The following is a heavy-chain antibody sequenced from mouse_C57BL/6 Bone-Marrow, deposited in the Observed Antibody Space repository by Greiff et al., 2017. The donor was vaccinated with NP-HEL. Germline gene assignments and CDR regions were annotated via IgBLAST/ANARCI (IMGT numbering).Heavy chain of an antibody. D-gene: IGHD2-3*01. Sequence: VQLQQPGAELVKPGASVKMSCKASGYTFTSYWITWVKQRPGQGLEWIGDIYPGSGSTNYNEKFKSKATLTVDTSSSTAYMQLSSLTSEDSAVYYCASLYGGYPTFDYWGQGTTLTVSS. CDR2: IYPGSGST. J-gene: IGHJ2*01. CDR3: ASLYGGYPTFDY. CDR1: GYTFTSYW. V-gene: IGHV1-55*01.